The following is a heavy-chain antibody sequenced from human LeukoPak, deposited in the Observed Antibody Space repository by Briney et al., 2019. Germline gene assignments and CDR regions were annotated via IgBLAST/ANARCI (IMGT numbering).Heavy chain of an antibody. V-gene: IGHV3-30*02. D-gene: IGHD3-22*01. CDR1: GFTFSSYG. Sequence: GGSLRLSCAASGFTFSSYGMHWVHQAPGKGLEWVAFIRYDGSNKYYADSVKGRFTISRDNSKNTLYLQMNSLRAEDTAVYYCAKDLEEYYYDSSGPLREYYYYYMDVWGKGTTVTVSS. CDR2: IRYDGSNK. CDR3: AKDLEEYYYDSSGPLREYYYYYMDV. J-gene: IGHJ6*03.